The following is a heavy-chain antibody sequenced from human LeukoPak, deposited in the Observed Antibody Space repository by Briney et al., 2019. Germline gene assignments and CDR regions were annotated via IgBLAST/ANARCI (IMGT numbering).Heavy chain of an antibody. CDR3: AREGGSGDY. J-gene: IGHJ4*02. Sequence: SVKVSCKASGGTFSSYAISWVRQAPGQGLEWMGRIIPILGIANYAQKFQGRVTITADKSTSTAYMGLSSLRSEDTAVYYCAREGGSGDYWGQGTLVTVSS. D-gene: IGHD3-10*01. CDR2: IIPILGIA. CDR1: GGTFSSYA. V-gene: IGHV1-69*04.